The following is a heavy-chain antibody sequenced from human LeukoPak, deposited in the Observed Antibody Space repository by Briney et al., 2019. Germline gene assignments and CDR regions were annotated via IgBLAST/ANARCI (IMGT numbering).Heavy chain of an antibody. CDR3: ARDWEGAREGGWYTF. CDR1: EFSVGSNY. Sequence: GGSLRLSCAASEFSVGSNYMTWVRQAPGKGLEWVSSISSSSSYIYYADSVKGRFTISRDNAKNSLYLQMNSLRAEDTAVYYCARDWEGAREGGWYTFWGQGTLVTVSS. D-gene: IGHD6-19*01. V-gene: IGHV3-21*01. J-gene: IGHJ4*02. CDR2: ISSSSSYI.